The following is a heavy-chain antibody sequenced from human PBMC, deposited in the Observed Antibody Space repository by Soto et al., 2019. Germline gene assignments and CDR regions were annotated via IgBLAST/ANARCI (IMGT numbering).Heavy chain of an antibody. V-gene: IGHV3-23*01. D-gene: IGHD2-21*01. CDR2: ISESGGSK. CDR3: ASQGVIAPAASIY. J-gene: IGHJ4*02. CDR1: GFTFSSYA. Sequence: PGGSLRLSCAASGFTFSSYAMSWVRQAPGKGLKWVSGISESGGSKYYADSVKGRFTISRDTSKKKLYLQMNSLRAEDTAVYYCASQGVIAPAASIYWGQGTLVTVSS.